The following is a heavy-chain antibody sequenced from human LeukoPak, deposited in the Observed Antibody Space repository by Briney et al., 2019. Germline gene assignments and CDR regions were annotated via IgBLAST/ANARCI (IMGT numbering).Heavy chain of an antibody. CDR2: INQVGREK. CDR1: GFALSNYW. V-gene: IGHV3-7*01. J-gene: IGHJ3*02. CDR3: ARYGNGAWLAHYSFDI. Sequence: GGSLILSCEASGFALSNYWMSWVRQAPGQGLEWVANINQVGREKNYVHSVKGRFAISRDNAMNSLYLQMNSLRAEDTAVYYCARYGNGAWLAHYSFDIWGQGTMVTVSS. D-gene: IGHD6-19*01.